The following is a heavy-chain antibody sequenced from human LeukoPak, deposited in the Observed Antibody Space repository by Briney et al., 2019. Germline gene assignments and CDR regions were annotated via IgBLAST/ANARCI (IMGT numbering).Heavy chain of an antibody. CDR1: GFTFSSYS. V-gene: IGHV3-21*01. Sequence: GGSLRLSCAASGFTFSSYSMNWVRQAPGKGLEWVSSISSSSSYIYYADSVKGRFTISRDNAKNSLYLQMNSLRAEGTAVYYCARVFQYYGDYSSPHWGQGTLVTVSS. CDR3: ARVFQYYGDYSSPH. J-gene: IGHJ4*02. CDR2: ISSSSSYI. D-gene: IGHD4-17*01.